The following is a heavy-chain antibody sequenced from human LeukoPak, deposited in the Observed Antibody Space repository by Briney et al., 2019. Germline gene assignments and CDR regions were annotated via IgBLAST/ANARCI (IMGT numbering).Heavy chain of an antibody. J-gene: IGHJ4*02. CDR1: GFTFSSYG. CDR2: IRNKGSGGAI. Sequence: GGSLRLSCAASGFTFSSYGMHWVRQAPGKGLEWVGFIRNKGSGGAIEYAASVKGRFSISRDDSKSVAYLQTNSLKTEDTAIYYCAKGRISGWYGVFDYWGQGTLVTASS. V-gene: IGHV3-49*04. D-gene: IGHD6-19*01. CDR3: AKGRISGWYGVFDY.